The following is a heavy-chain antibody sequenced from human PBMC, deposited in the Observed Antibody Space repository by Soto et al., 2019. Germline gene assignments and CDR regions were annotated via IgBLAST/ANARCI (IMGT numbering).Heavy chain of an antibody. CDR2: IYYSGTN. V-gene: IGHV4-30-4*01. Sequence: QVQLQESGPGLVKPSQTLTLTCTVSGGSINRGDYYWGWIRKPQGRGLEWIGKIYYSGTNYYNPSLKSRVIISVDTSKNQFSLKLSSVTSADTGVYYCARDTEKYEILTSTRFDPWGQGTLVTVSS. J-gene: IGHJ5*02. CDR1: GGSINRGDYY. CDR3: ARDTEKYEILTSTRFDP. D-gene: IGHD3-9*01.